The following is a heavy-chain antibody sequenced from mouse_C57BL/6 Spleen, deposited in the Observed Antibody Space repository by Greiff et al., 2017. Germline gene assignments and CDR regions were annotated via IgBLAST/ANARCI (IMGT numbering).Heavy chain of an antibody. Sequence: VQLQQPGAELVKPGASVKLSCKASGYTFTSYWMHWVKQRPGQGLEWIGMFHPNSGSTNYNEKFKSKATLTVDKSSSTAYMQLSSLTSEDSAVYCCAGGSSGFWFAYWGQGTLVTVSA. J-gene: IGHJ3*01. V-gene: IGHV1-64*01. CDR1: GYTFTSYW. CDR3: AGGSSGFWFAY. D-gene: IGHD3-2*02. CDR2: FHPNSGST.